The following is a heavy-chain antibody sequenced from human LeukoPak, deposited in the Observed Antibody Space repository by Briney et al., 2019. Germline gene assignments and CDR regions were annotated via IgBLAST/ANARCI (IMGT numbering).Heavy chain of an antibody. CDR2: INPSGGST. CDR1: GYTFTSYY. D-gene: IGHD3-22*01. Sequence: ASVKVSCKASGYTFTSYYMHWVRRAPGQGLEWMGIINPSGGSTSYAQKFQGRVTMTRDTSTSTVYMELSSLRSEDTAVYYCAREEIDDSEAAIVVLNGMDVWGQGTTVTVSS. CDR3: AREEIDDSEAAIVVLNGMDV. V-gene: IGHV1-46*01. J-gene: IGHJ6*02.